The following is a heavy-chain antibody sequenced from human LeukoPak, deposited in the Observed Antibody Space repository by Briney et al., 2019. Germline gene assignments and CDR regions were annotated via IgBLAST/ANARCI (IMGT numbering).Heavy chain of an antibody. CDR1: GYSISSGYY. CDR2: IYHSGST. Sequence: SETLSLTCTVSGYSISSGYYWGWIRQPPGKGLEWIGSIYHSGSTYYNPSLKSRVTISVDTSKNQFSLKLSSVTAADTAVYYCARSGGYGLVDIWGQGTMVTVSS. CDR3: ARSGGYGLVDI. D-gene: IGHD2-8*02. J-gene: IGHJ3*02. V-gene: IGHV4-38-2*02.